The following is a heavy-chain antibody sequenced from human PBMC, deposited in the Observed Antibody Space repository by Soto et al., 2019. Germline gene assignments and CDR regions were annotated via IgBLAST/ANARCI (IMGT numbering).Heavy chain of an antibody. CDR3: ARVKYYYDSSGPGDY. CDR1: GYTFTGYY. CDR2: INPNSGGT. D-gene: IGHD3-22*01. V-gene: IGHV1-2*02. J-gene: IGHJ4*02. Sequence: ASVKVSCKXSGYTFTGYYMHWVRQAPGQGLEWMGWINPNSGGTNYAQKFQGRVTMTRDTSISTAYMELSRLRSDDTAVYYCARVKYYYDSSGPGDYWGQGTLVTVSS.